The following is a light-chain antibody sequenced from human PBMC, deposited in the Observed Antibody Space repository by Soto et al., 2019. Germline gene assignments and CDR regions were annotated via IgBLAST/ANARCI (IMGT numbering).Light chain of an antibody. CDR2: GAS. J-gene: IGKJ1*01. CDR3: QQYNNWPQT. V-gene: IGKV3-15*01. CDR1: QSVGIN. Sequence: EIVMTQSPSTLSVSAGERATLSCMASQSVGINLAWYQQKPGQAPRLLIYGASTRATGIPARFSGSGSGTEFTLTISSLQSEDFAEYHCQQYNNWPQTFGQGTKVHIK.